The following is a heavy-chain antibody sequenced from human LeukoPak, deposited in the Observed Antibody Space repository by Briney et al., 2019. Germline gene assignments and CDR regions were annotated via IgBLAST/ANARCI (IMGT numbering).Heavy chain of an antibody. V-gene: IGHV3-7*03. CDR2: IKEDGSVK. Sequence: PGGSLRLSCTASGFTFSSRWMTWVRQPPGKGLEWVANIKEDGSVKYYVDSVKGRFTISRDNTKNVLYLQMNSLRADDTAVYFCARDSMWLLDYWGQGTLITVSS. CDR1: GFTFSSRW. D-gene: IGHD6-19*01. CDR3: ARDSMWLLDY. J-gene: IGHJ4*02.